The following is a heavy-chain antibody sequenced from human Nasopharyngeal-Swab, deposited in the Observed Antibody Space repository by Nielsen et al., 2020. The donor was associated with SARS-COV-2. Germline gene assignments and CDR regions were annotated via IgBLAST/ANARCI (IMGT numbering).Heavy chain of an antibody. CDR2: IYYSGTT. Sequence: SETLSLTCTVSGDSISSSSFYWGWIRQPPGKGLEWIGSIYYSGTTYYNPSLKSRVTISVDTSKNQFSLKLSSVTAADTAVYYCARHGDYGDAFDIWGQGTMVTVSS. D-gene: IGHD4-17*01. V-gene: IGHV4-39*01. J-gene: IGHJ3*02. CDR1: GDSISSSSFY. CDR3: ARHGDYGDAFDI.